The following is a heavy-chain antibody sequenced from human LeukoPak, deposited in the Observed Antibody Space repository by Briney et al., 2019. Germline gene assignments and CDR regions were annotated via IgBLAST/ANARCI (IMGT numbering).Heavy chain of an antibody. V-gene: IGHV3-7*03. D-gene: IGHD3-3*01. Sequence: GGSLRLSCVASGFTYGKYWMSWVRQAPGKGLEWVANIKLDGSEKNYVDSVKGRFTISRDNTKNSLYLQMNSLRAEDTAVFYCARDQYDTWSRRGNFDSWGQGTLVIVSS. CDR2: IKLDGSEK. CDR3: ARDQYDTWSRRGNFDS. CDR1: GFTYGKYW. J-gene: IGHJ4*02.